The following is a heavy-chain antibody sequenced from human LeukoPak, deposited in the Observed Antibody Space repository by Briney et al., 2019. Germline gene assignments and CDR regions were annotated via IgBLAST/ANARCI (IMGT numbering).Heavy chain of an antibody. CDR2: ISSSGSNI. J-gene: IGHJ4*02. Sequence: GGSLRHSCAASGFTFSNYEMNWVRQAPGEGLEWVSYISSSGSNIYYADSVKGRFTISRDNAKNSLYLQTNSLRAEDTAVYYCARAFYDFLTGYPAYFDYWGQGTLVTVSS. CDR3: ARAFYDFLTGYPAYFDY. D-gene: IGHD3-9*01. V-gene: IGHV3-48*03. CDR1: GFTFSNYE.